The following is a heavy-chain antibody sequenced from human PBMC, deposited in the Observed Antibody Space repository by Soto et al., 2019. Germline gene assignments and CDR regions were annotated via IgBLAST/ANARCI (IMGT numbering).Heavy chain of an antibody. CDR3: ARMTTTHSFAF. Sequence: SGPTLVNPTQTLTLTCTFSGFSLSTVGMHVSWVRQPPGKALEWLARIDWDDDKWYSPSLKTRLTISKDTSKNRVVLTMTNMDPVDTATYYCARMTTTHSFAFWGQGTLVTVSS. V-gene: IGHV2-70*04. J-gene: IGHJ4*02. CDR2: IDWDDDK. D-gene: IGHD4-4*01. CDR1: GFSLSTVGMH.